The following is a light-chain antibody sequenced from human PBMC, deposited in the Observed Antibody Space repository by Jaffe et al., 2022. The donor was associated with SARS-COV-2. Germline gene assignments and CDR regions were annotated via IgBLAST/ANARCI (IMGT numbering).Light chain of an antibody. CDR2: KAS. Sequence: DIQMTQSPYTLSASVGDRVTVTCRASQSISSWVTWYQQKPGRAPKLLIFKASSLVSGVPSRFSGSGSGTEFTLTISSLQPDDFATYYCQQYDSYPLTFGGGTKVEIK. V-gene: IGKV1-5*03. CDR3: QQYDSYPLT. CDR1: QSISSW. J-gene: IGKJ4*01.